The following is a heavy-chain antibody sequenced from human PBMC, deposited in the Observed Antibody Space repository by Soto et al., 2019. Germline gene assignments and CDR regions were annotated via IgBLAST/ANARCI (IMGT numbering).Heavy chain of an antibody. D-gene: IGHD4-17*01. V-gene: IGHV1-2*04. CDR2: INPNSGGT. Sequence: ASVKVSCKASGYTFTGYYMRWVRQAPGQGLEWMGWINPNSGGTNYAQKFQGWVTMTRDTSISTAYMELSRLRSDDTAVYYCARSFSETTVNTSAMDVWGQGTTVTVSS. CDR1: GYTFTGYY. CDR3: ARSFSETTVNTSAMDV. J-gene: IGHJ6*02.